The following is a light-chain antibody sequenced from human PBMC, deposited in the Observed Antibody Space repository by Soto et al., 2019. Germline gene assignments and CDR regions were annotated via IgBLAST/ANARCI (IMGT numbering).Light chain of an antibody. CDR1: SSDVGSYNL. J-gene: IGLJ1*01. CDR2: EVS. CDR3: CSYAGSSTSRV. Sequence: QSALTQPASVSGSPGQSITISCTGTSSDVGSYNLVSWYQQHPGKAPKLMIYEVSKRPSGVSNRFSGSKSGNTASLTISGLQAEDEADYCCCSYAGSSTSRVFGTGTKLTVL. V-gene: IGLV2-23*02.